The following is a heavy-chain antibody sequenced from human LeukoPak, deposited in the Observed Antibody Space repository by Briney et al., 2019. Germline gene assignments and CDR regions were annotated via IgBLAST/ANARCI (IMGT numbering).Heavy chain of an antibody. V-gene: IGHV4-4*07. CDR1: GGSISSYY. CDR3: ARTYYDFWSGYYGVDY. D-gene: IGHD3-3*01. Sequence: PSETLSLTCTVSGGSISSYYWSWIRQPAGKGLEWIGRIYTSGSTNYNPSLKSRVTMSVDTSKNQFSLKLSSVTAADTAVYYCARTYYDFWSGYYGVDYWGQGTLVTVSS. CDR2: IYTSGST. J-gene: IGHJ4*02.